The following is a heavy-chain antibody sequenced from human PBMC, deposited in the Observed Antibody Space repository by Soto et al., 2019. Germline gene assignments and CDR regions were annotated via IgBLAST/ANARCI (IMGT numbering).Heavy chain of an antibody. V-gene: IGHV1-2*02. CDR2: INPNSGVT. J-gene: IGHJ4*02. Sequence: ASVQVSCKASGYIFTGYYIHWVQQAPGQGLEWMGWINPNSGVTNYAQKFQGRVTMTRDTSISTAYMELSRLRSDDTAVYYCARGGSTLQMAYGGQKPLVTV. CDR3: ARGGSTLQMAY. CDR1: GYIFTGYY. D-gene: IGHD1-1*01.